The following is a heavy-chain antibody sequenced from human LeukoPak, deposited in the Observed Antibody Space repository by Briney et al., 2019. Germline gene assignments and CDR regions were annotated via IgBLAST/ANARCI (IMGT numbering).Heavy chain of an antibody. V-gene: IGHV3-30*02. Sequence: PGGSLRLSCAASGFTFSSYGMHLVRQAPGKGLEWVAFIRYDGSNKYYADSVKGRFTISRDNSKNTLYLQMNSLRAEDTAVYYCVKDPGGSSSWRGPFDYWGQGTLVTVSS. CDR2: IRYDGSNK. CDR3: VKDPGGSSSWRGPFDY. CDR1: GFTFSSYG. J-gene: IGHJ4*02. D-gene: IGHD6-13*01.